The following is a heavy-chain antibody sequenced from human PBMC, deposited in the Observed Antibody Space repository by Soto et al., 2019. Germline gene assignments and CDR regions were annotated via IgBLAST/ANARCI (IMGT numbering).Heavy chain of an antibody. J-gene: IGHJ3*02. CDR2: ISAYNGNT. D-gene: IGHD5-12*01. CDR3: ARGRQKWRRNDAFDI. Sequence: ASVKVSCKASGYTFTSYGISWVRQAPGQGLEWMGWISAYNGNTNYAQKLQGRVTMTTDTSTSTAYTELRSLRSDDTAVYYCARGRQKWRRNDAFDIWGQGTLVTVSS. V-gene: IGHV1-18*04. CDR1: GYTFTSYG.